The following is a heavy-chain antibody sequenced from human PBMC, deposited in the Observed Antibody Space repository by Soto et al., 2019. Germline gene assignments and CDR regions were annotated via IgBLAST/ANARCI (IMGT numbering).Heavy chain of an antibody. CDR3: TRDLQTTSYHSSGYCSFDY. V-gene: IGHV3-49*04. J-gene: IGHJ4*02. CDR2: IRSKAYGGTT. CDR1: GFTFGDYA. Sequence: LRLSCTASGFTFGDYAMSWVRQAPGKGLEWVGFIRSKAYGGTTEYAASVKGRFTISRDDSKSIAYLQMNSLKTEDTAVYYCTRDLQTTSYHSSGYCSFDYWGQGTLVTVSS. D-gene: IGHD3-22*01.